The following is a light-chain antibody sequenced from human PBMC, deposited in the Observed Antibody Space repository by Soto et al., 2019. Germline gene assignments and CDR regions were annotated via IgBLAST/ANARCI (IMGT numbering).Light chain of an antibody. CDR3: MQGTHWPFT. V-gene: IGKV2-30*01. Sequence: DVVMTQSPLSLPVTLGQPASISCRSSQNLVYTTGDTFLNWFHQRPGQSPGRLIYQVSKRDAGVPNRFSGSGSGTNFTLIMSRGESEALGVYYCMQGTHWPFTFGPGTIVDLK. CDR1: QNLVYTTGDTF. CDR2: QVS. J-gene: IGKJ3*01.